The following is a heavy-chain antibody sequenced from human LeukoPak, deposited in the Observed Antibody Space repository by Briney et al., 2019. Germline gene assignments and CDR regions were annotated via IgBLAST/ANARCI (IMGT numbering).Heavy chain of an antibody. CDR2: INAGNGNT. V-gene: IGHV1-3*01. D-gene: IGHD3-9*01. J-gene: IGHJ4*02. CDR3: ARDPYDFLTGHYSGSGGDY. CDR1: GYTFTSYA. Sequence: GASVKVSCKASGYTFTSYAMHWVRQAPGQRLEWMGWINAGNGNTKYSQKFQGRVTITRDTSASTAYMELSSLRSDDTAVYYCARDPYDFLTGHYSGSGGDYWGQGTLVTVSS.